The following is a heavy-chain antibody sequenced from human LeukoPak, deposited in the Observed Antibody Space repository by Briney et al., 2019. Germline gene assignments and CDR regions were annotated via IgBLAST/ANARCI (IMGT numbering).Heavy chain of an antibody. CDR2: ISSSGDTM. CDR1: GFSFSSYG. V-gene: IGHV3-48*03. CDR3: ARGHTATTD. J-gene: IGHJ4*02. Sequence: GGSLRLSCVGSGFSFSSYGMNWVRQAPGKGLEWVSYISSSGDTMYYADSVQGRFTISRDNSENSLYLQMNSLRAEDTAVYYCARGHTATTDWGQGTLVTVSS. D-gene: IGHD4-11*01.